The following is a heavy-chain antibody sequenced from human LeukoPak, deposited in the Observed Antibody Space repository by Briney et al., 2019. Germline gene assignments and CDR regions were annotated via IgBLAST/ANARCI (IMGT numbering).Heavy chain of an antibody. CDR2: IRGDNGNT. D-gene: IGHD3-9*01. V-gene: IGHV1-18*01. CDR3: ARVYDILTAYDY. J-gene: IGHJ4*02. CDR1: GYTFSNYG. Sequence: ASVKVSCKASGYTFSNYGISWVRQAPGQGLEWVGWIRGDNGNTNYAQKFQGRVTMTTETSTSTAYMELGSLGSDETAVYYCARVYDILTAYDYWGQGTLVTVSS.